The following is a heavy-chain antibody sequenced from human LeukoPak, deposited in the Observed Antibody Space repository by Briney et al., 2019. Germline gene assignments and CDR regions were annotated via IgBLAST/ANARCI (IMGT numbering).Heavy chain of an antibody. D-gene: IGHD3-3*01. V-gene: IGHV4-39*07. Sequence: SETLSLACTVSGGSISSSSYYWGWIRQPPGKGLEWIGSIYYSGSTYYNPSLKSRVTISVDTSKNQFSLKLSSVTAADMAVYYCARAFLLEWLFPDAFDIWGQGTMVTVSS. J-gene: IGHJ3*02. CDR1: GGSISSSSYY. CDR2: IYYSGST. CDR3: ARAFLLEWLFPDAFDI.